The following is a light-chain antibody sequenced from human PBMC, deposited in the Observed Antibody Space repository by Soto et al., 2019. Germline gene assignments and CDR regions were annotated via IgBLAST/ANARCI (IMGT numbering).Light chain of an antibody. CDR2: DAS. CDR1: QSVSSSF. Sequence: EIVLTQSPGTLSLSPGERATLSCRASQSVSSSFLAWYQQKPGQDPRLLIYDASSRATGIPDRFSGSGSGTDFTLTISRLEPEDFAVYYCQQYGSSQSFGQGTKVEIK. V-gene: IGKV3-20*01. CDR3: QQYGSSQS. J-gene: IGKJ1*01.